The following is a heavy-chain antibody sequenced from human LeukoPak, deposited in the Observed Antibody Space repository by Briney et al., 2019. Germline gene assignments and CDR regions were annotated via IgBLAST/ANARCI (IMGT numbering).Heavy chain of an antibody. D-gene: IGHD6-19*01. CDR1: GGSFSSYY. Sequence: SETLSLTCAVSGGSFSSYYWSWIRQPPGKGLEWIGYIYYSGSTNYNPSLKSRVTISVDTSKNHFSLKLSSATGADTAVYYYGVYIAVAGICMYFYGIDVWGQGTTVTVSS. V-gene: IGHV4-59*01. J-gene: IGHJ6*02. CDR3: GVYIAVAGICMYFYGIDV. CDR2: IYYSGST.